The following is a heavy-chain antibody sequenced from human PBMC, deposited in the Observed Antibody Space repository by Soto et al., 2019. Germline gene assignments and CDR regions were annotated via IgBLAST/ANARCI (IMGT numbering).Heavy chain of an antibody. CDR3: ARDGDSGPPGYYYYYYGMDV. J-gene: IGHJ6*02. CDR2: ISSSSSYI. D-gene: IGHD5-12*01. CDR1: GFTFSSYS. Sequence: EVQLVESGGGLVKPGGSLRLSCAASGFTFSSYSMIWVRQAPGKGLEWVSSISSSSSYIYYADSVKGRFTISRDNAKNSLYLQMNSLRAEDTAVYYCARDGDSGPPGYYYYYYGMDVWGQGTTVTVSS. V-gene: IGHV3-21*01.